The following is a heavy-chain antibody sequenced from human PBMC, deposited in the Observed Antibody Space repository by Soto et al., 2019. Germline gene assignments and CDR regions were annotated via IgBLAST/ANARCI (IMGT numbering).Heavy chain of an antibody. Sequence: PSETLSLTCTVPGGSSNTFYWSWVRQPAGKGLEWIRRIFSSGSTSFNPSLESRVAMSVDTSKNHFSLNLSSVTAADMAVYYCAREGSYSAYNFAHGIQLWSFDFWGQGALVTVSS. V-gene: IGHV4-4*07. CDR1: GGSSNTFY. D-gene: IGHD5-12*01. CDR3: AREGSYSAYNFAHGIQLWSFDF. CDR2: IFSSGST. J-gene: IGHJ4*02.